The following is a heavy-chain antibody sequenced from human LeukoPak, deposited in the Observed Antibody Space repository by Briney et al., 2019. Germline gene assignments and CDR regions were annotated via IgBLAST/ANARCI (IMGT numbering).Heavy chain of an antibody. D-gene: IGHD3-10*01. J-gene: IGHJ6*02. CDR2: ISYDGNNK. V-gene: IGHV3-30-3*01. CDR1: GFTFSNAW. Sequence: PGGSLRLSCAASGFTFSNAWMTWVRQAPGKGLEWVAVISYDGNNKYYADSVKGRFTISRDNSRNTLYLQMNSLRGEDTAVYYCARGTRVTMVRGVLHDADYGMDVWGQGTTVTVSS. CDR3: ARGTRVTMVRGVLHDADYGMDV.